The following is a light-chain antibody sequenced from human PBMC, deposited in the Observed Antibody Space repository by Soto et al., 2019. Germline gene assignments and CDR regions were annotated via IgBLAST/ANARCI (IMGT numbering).Light chain of an antibody. Sequence: IVLTQFPGTLSLSPWARATLSCRARQTVSDNSLDWYQQKVARAPRALVDGPSHRATGITDSFSGGGSGTDFTLTSIRPEHEDFAVYYCQQYGSPGTFGQGTKVDIK. CDR1: QTVSDNS. J-gene: IGKJ1*01. CDR2: GPS. V-gene: IGKV3-20*01. CDR3: QQYGSPGT.